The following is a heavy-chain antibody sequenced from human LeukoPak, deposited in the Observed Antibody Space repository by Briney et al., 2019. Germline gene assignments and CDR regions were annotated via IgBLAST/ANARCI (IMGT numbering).Heavy chain of an antibody. J-gene: IGHJ4*02. CDR2: ISGSGGST. D-gene: IGHD3-3*01. V-gene: IGHV3-23*01. Sequence: PGGSLRLSCATPGFTFSSYAMTWVPQAPGKGLECVSPISGSGGSTYYADSVKGRFTISRDNSKYPLYLQMSSLRAEDTAVYYCAKDQATIFGVVPAFDYWYQGTVVTVSS. CDR1: GFTFSSYA. CDR3: AKDQATIFGVVPAFDY.